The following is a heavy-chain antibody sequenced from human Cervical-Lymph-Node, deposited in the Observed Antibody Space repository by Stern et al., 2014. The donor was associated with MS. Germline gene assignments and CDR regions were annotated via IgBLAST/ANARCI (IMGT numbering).Heavy chain of an antibody. CDR3: AREGTETAVAAFDL. D-gene: IGHD6-19*01. CDR2: IIPIFNTA. Sequence: QVQPVQSGAEVRKPGSSVKVSCKASGGTFSSHSFSWVRQAPGQGLEWMGQIIPIFNTANYAQKFQGRVTMTADGSTSTVYMELSSLRSEDTAVYYCAREGTETAVAAFDLWGQGTLVTVSS. V-gene: IGHV1-69*01. J-gene: IGHJ4*02. CDR1: GGTFSSHS.